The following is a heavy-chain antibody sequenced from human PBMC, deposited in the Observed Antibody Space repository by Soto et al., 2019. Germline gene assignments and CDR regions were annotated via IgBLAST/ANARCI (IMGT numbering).Heavy chain of an antibody. V-gene: IGHV4-59*01. CDR3: ARAAATPPVYYYYGMDV. D-gene: IGHD2-2*01. Sequence: SETLSLTCTVSGGSISSYYWSWIRQPPGKGLEWIGYIYYSGSTNYNPSLKSRVTISVDTSKNQFSLKLSSVTAADTAVYYCARAAATPPVYYYYGMDVWGQGTTVTVSS. J-gene: IGHJ6*02. CDR2: IYYSGST. CDR1: GGSISSYY.